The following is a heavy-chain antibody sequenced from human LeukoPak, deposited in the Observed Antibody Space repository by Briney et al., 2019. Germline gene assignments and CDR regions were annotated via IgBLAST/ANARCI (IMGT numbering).Heavy chain of an antibody. D-gene: IGHD1-26*01. Sequence: GSLRLSCAASGFTFSSYAVSWVRQAPGKGLEWVSAISGSGGSTYYADSMKGRFTISRDNSKNTLYLQMNSLRAEDTAVYYCAKVRVMGATFHYFDYWGQGTLVTVSS. CDR1: GFTFSSYA. CDR3: AKVRVMGATFHYFDY. CDR2: ISGSGGST. J-gene: IGHJ4*02. V-gene: IGHV3-23*01.